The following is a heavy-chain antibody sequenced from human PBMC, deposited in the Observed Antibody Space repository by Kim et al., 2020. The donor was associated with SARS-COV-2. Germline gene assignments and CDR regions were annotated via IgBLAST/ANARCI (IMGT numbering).Heavy chain of an antibody. CDR1: GGSISSGTYY. V-gene: IGHV4-39*01. J-gene: IGHJ4*02. CDR2: IYSGGST. Sequence: ETLSLTCSVSGGSISSGTYYWGWIRQPPGKGLEWIGNIYSGGSTYYNPSLENRGTISVDTSQNQFSLKLSSVTAADTAVYYCARQTGYSGSFLHYWGQGTLVTVSS. CDR3: ARQTGYSGSFLHY. D-gene: IGHD1-26*01.